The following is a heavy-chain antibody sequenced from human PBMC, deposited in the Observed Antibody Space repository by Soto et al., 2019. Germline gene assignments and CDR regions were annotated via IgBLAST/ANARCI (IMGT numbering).Heavy chain of an antibody. J-gene: IGHJ3*02. CDR1: GGSISSGGYY. Sequence: SETLSLTCTVSGGSISSGGYYWSWIRQHPGKGLEWIGYIYYSGSTYYNPSLKSRVTISVDTSKNQFSLKLGSVTAADTAVYYCASLRGPFAPPPSDVAFDMWGKGKMVTVSS. CDR2: IYYSGST. CDR3: ASLRGPFAPPPSDVAFDM. D-gene: IGHD3-3*01. V-gene: IGHV4-31*03.